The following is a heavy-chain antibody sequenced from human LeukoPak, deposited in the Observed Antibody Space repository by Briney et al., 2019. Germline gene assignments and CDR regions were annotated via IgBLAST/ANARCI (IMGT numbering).Heavy chain of an antibody. D-gene: IGHD3-16*01. Sequence: GGSLRLSCLTSGFTLSTNAMSWVRQAPGKGLEWVAVISYDGSNKYYADSVKGRFTISRDNSKNTLYLQMNSLRAEDTAVYYCARDGGAFDYWGQGTLVTVSS. CDR3: ARDGGAFDY. V-gene: IGHV3-30-3*01. CDR1: GFTLSTNA. J-gene: IGHJ4*02. CDR2: ISYDGSNK.